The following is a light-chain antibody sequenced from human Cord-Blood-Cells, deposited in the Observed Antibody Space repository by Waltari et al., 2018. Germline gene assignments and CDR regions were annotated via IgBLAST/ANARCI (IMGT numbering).Light chain of an antibody. CDR1: SSDVGGYNY. Sequence: QSALTQPRSVSGSPGQSVTISCTGTSSDVGGYNYVSWYQQHPGKAPKLMIYDVSKRPSGVPDRFSCSKSGNTASLTISVLQAEDEADYYCCSYAGSYTYVFGTGTKVTVL. CDR2: DVS. CDR3: CSYAGSYTYV. V-gene: IGLV2-11*01. J-gene: IGLJ1*01.